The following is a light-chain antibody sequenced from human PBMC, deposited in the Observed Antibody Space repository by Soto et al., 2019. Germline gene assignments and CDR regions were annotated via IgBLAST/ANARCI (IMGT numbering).Light chain of an antibody. CDR1: SSDVGGHNY. CDR3: RAYVGNIAYV. CDR2: EVS. V-gene: IGLV2-8*01. Sequence: QSALTQPPSASGSPGQSVTISCTGTSSDVGGHNYVSWYQQHPGKAPKLMIYEVSKRPSGVPDRFSGFKSDNTASLTVSGLQAEDEANYHCRAYVGNIAYVFGIGIKVTVL. J-gene: IGLJ1*01.